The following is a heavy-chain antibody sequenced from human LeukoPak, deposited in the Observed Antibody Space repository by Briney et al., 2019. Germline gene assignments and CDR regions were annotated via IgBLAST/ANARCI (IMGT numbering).Heavy chain of an antibody. CDR2: MNPNSGNT. V-gene: IGHV1-8*01. J-gene: IGHJ4*02. Sequence: ASVKVSCKASGYTFTSYDINWVRQATGQGLEWMGWMNPNSGNTGYAQKCQGRVTMTRTTSISTAYMELSSLRSEDTAVYYCARVTQGDYVDYWGQGTLVTVSS. CDR1: GYTFTSYD. CDR3: ARVTQGDYVDY.